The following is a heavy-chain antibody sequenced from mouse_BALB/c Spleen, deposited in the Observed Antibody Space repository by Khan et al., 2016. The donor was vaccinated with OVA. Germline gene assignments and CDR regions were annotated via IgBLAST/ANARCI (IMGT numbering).Heavy chain of an antibody. Sequence: EVQLVESGPGLVKPSQSLSLTCTVTGYSITSDYAWNWIRQFPGNKLEWMGYINYSGGTSYLPSLKSRISITRDTSKNQFFLQLNSVTTEDSATYYWARWFSYRGQRNLVHVS. CDR1: GYSITSDYA. J-gene: IGHJ3*01. CDR3: ARWFSY. CDR2: INYSGGT. V-gene: IGHV3-2*02.